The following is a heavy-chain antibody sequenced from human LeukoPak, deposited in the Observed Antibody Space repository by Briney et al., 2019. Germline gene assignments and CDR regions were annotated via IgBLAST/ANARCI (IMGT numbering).Heavy chain of an antibody. V-gene: IGHV3-21*01. Sequence: GGSMRLSCAASGFTFSSYSMNWVRQAPGKGLEWVLFISSSISYIYYADSGKGRFTISRDKSKHSLYMQMNSLRGADTAVSYCARGSGSYFYYYMDVWGKGTTVTVSS. CDR1: GFTFSSYS. CDR3: ARGSGSYFYYYMDV. D-gene: IGHD1-26*01. J-gene: IGHJ6*03. CDR2: ISSSISYI.